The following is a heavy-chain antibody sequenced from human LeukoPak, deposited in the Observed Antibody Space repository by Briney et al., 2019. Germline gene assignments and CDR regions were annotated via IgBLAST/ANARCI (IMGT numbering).Heavy chain of an antibody. CDR1: SYSISSGYY. CDR2: IYYSGST. Sequence: SETLSLTCAVSSYSISSGYYWSWIRQPPGKGLEWIGYIYYSGSTNYNPSLKSRVTISVDTSKNQFSLKLSSVTAADTAVYYCATAQGASGSYWPSYYYYMDVWGKGTTVTVSS. V-gene: IGHV4-61*01. J-gene: IGHJ6*03. D-gene: IGHD1-26*01. CDR3: ATAQGASGSYWPSYYYYMDV.